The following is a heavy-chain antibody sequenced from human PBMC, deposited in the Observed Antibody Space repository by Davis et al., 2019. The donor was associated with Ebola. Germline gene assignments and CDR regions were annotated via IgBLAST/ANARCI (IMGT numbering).Heavy chain of an antibody. CDR3: AKDLQAGYFDWLFDY. J-gene: IGHJ4*02. CDR1: GFTFSDYY. Sequence: GGSLRLSCAASGFTFSDYYMSWIRQAPGKGLEWVSYISSSSSYTNYADSVKGRFTISRDNSKNTLYLQMNSLRAEDTAVYYCAKDLQAGYFDWLFDYWGQGTLVTVSS. V-gene: IGHV3-11*05. CDR2: ISSSSSYT. D-gene: IGHD3-9*01.